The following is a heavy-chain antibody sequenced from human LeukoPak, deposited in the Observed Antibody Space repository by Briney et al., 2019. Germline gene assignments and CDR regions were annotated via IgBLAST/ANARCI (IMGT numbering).Heavy chain of an antibody. CDR2: MNPNSGNT. J-gene: IGHJ6*03. Sequence: ASVNVSCKASGYTYTSYDINWVRQATGQGLEWMGWMNPNSGNTGYAQKFQGRVTMTRNTSISTAYMELSSLRSEDTAVYYCARSGPHYYYYYMDVWGKGTTVTVSS. CDR1: GYTYTSYD. D-gene: IGHD3-10*01. V-gene: IGHV1-8*01. CDR3: ARSGPHYYYYYMDV.